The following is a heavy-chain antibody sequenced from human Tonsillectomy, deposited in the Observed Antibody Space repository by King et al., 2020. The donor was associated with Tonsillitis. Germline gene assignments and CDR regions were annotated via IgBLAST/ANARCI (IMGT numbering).Heavy chain of an antibody. CDR1: GYSFTSYW. D-gene: IGHD3-3*01. CDR2: IDLSDSDT. J-gene: IGHJ5*02. Sequence: VQLVESGAEVKKPGESLRISCKGSGYSFTSYWIAWVRQMPGKGLEWMGKIDLSDSDTKYSPSFQGHVTISVDKSISTAYLQWSSLKASDTATYYCVRDMSATYYDVWGRLGFDPWGQGTLITVSS. CDR3: VRDMSATYYDVWGRLGFDP. V-gene: IGHV5-10-1*03.